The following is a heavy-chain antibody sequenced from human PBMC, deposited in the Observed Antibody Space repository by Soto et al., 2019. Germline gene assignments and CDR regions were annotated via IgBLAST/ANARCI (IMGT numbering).Heavy chain of an antibody. Sequence: SETLSLTCTVSGGSISSYYWSWIRQPPGKGLEWIGYIYYSGSTNYNPSLKSRVTISVDTSKNQFSLKLSSVTAADTAVYYCARDPGEKYYYDSSGSHLDYWGQGTLVTVSS. J-gene: IGHJ4*02. CDR3: ARDPGEKYYYDSSGSHLDY. D-gene: IGHD3-22*01. CDR1: GGSISSYY. V-gene: IGHV4-59*01. CDR2: IYYSGST.